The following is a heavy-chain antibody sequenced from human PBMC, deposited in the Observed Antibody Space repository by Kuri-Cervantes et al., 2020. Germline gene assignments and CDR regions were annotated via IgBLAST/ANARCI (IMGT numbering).Heavy chain of an antibody. J-gene: IGHJ4*02. CDR3: ARGHIVVVTAIPYYFDY. V-gene: IGHV4-4*02. CDR1: GGSISSSNW. Sequence: SCAVSGGSISSSNWWSWVRQPPGKGLEWIGEIYHSGSTNYNPSLKSRVTISVDKSKNQFSLKLSSVTAADTAVYYCARGHIVVVTAIPYYFDYWGQGTLVTVSS. CDR2: IYHSGST. D-gene: IGHD2-21*02.